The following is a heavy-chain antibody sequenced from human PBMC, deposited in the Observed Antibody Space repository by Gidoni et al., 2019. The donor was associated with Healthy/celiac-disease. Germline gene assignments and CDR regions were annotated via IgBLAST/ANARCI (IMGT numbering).Heavy chain of an antibody. CDR2: IYTSGSN. Sequence: QVQLQESGPGLVKPSQTLSPTCTVSVGSITSGSYYWRWIWQPAGKGLEWIGRIYTSGSNNYNPSLKSRVTISVDTSKNQFSLKLSSVTAADTAVYYCARDISPGYSSSWISAWGQGTLVTVSS. CDR3: ARDISPGYSSSWISA. J-gene: IGHJ5*02. CDR1: VGSITSGSYY. D-gene: IGHD6-13*01. V-gene: IGHV4-61*02.